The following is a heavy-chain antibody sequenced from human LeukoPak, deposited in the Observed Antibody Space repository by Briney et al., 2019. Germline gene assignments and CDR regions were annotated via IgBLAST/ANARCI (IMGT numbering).Heavy chain of an antibody. CDR3: ASSSGGGRLDY. CDR2: ISSSSSYI. J-gene: IGHJ4*02. D-gene: IGHD2-15*01. CDR1: GFTFSSHS. Sequence: PGGSLRLSCAASGFTFSSHSMNWVRQAPGKGLEWVSSISSSSSYIYYADSVKGRFTISRDNAKNSLYLQMNSLRAEDTAVYYCASSSGGGRLDYWGQGTLVTVSS. V-gene: IGHV3-21*01.